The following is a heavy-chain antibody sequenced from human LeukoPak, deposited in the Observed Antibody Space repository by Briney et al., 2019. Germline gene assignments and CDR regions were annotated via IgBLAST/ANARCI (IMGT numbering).Heavy chain of an antibody. CDR3: ARKIESGAAHYFDY. CDR2: ISWNSDNI. Sequence: PGGSLTLSCAASGFTFDDYAMHWVRQAPGKGLEWVSGISWNSDNIAFADFVKGRFTISRDNAKNSLYLQMNSLRVEDTALYFCARKIESGAAHYFDYWGQGTLVTVSS. D-gene: IGHD5-12*01. CDR1: GFTFDDYA. J-gene: IGHJ4*02. V-gene: IGHV3-9*01.